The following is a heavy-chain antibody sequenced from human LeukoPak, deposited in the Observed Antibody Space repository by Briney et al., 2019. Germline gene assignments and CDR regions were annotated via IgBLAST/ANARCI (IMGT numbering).Heavy chain of an antibody. V-gene: IGHV3-53*01. CDR1: GFPVRSNY. CDR3: ARNRRKRVLGVTIFGVVFYGMDV. J-gene: IGHJ6*02. D-gene: IGHD3-3*01. Sequence: PGGSLSLSCAASGFPVRSNYMSWVRQAPGKGLEWVSVIYSGGSTYYADSVQGRFTISRDNSKNTLYLQMNSLRAEDTAVYYCARNRRKRVLGVTIFGVVFYGMDVWGQGTTVTVSS. CDR2: IYSGGST.